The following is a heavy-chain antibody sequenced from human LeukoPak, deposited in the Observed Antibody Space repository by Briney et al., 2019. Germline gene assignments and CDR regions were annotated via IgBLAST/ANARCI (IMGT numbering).Heavy chain of an antibody. CDR2: VYFNGNT. D-gene: IGHD3-16*01. CDR1: GGSMYSGGLY. V-gene: IGHV4-31*03. J-gene: IGHJ4*02. CDR3: VRNLFGGQFDF. Sequence: SQTLSLTCSVSGGSMYSGGLYWTWIRQHPEKGLEWIGYVYFNGNTAYNPTLQSRIAISIDTSKNQFFLNLTSVTAADTAVYYCVRNLFGGQFDFWGRGVLVTVSS.